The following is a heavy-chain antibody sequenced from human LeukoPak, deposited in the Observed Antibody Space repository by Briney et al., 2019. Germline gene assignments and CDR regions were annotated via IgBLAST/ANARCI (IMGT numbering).Heavy chain of an antibody. V-gene: IGHV3-21*01. CDR3: ARGVEYYYDSSGENWFDP. J-gene: IGHJ5*02. CDR2: ISSNSSYI. Sequence: GGSLRLSCAASGFTFSSYSMNWVRQAPGKGLEWVSSISSNSSYIYYADSVKGRFTISRDNAKNSLYLQMNSLRAEDTAAYYCARGVEYYYDSSGENWFDPWGQGTLVTVSS. D-gene: IGHD3-22*01. CDR1: GFTFSSYS.